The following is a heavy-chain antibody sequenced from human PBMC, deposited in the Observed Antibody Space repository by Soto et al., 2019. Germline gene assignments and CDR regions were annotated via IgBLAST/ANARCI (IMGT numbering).Heavy chain of an antibody. J-gene: IGHJ5*02. CDR3: AGADSSSRYFVSFDP. D-gene: IGHD6-13*01. CDR2: IYYSGSA. Sequence: QVHLQESGPGLVKPSQTLSLICTVSGGSVSSGDYYWSWILQPPGKGLECIEYIYYSGSAYYNTSLQIRIAISVDRSKNQFPLKLSSVPAADTAVYYCAGADSSSRYFVSFDPWGQGTRVTVSS. V-gene: IGHV4-30-4*01. CDR1: GGSVSSGDYY.